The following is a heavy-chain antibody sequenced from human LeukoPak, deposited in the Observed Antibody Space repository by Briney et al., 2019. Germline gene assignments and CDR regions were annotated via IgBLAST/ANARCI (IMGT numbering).Heavy chain of an antibody. CDR1: GYTFTDYY. D-gene: IGHD4-11*01. V-gene: IGHV1-69-2*01. Sequence: ASVKISCKASGYTFTDYYMHWVQQAPGKGLEWMGRVDPEDGETIYAEKFQGRVTITADTSTDTAYMELSSLRSEDTAVYYCATAFYSTYKVFDYWGQGTLVTVSS. CDR3: ATAFYSTYKVFDY. J-gene: IGHJ4*02. CDR2: VDPEDGET.